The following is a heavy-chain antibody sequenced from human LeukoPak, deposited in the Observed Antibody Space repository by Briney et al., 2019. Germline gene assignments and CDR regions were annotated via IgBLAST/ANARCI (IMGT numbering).Heavy chain of an antibody. V-gene: IGHV3-48*01. Sequence: GGSLRLSCAASGFTFSSYSMNWVRQAPGKGLEWVSYISSSSSTIYYADSVKGRVTISRDNAKNSLYLQMNSLRAEDTAEYYCASKGDYGDYAGWFDPWGQGTLVTVSS. J-gene: IGHJ5*02. CDR2: ISSSSSTI. CDR3: ASKGDYGDYAGWFDP. D-gene: IGHD4-17*01. CDR1: GFTFSSYS.